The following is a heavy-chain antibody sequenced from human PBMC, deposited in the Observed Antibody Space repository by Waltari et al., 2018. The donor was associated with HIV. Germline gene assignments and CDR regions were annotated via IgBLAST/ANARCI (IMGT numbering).Heavy chain of an antibody. Sequence: QLQLQESGPGLVKPSETLSLTCTVSGGSISSSSYYWGWIRQPPGKGLEWIGSILDSGITYANPSLKSRVTISVDTSKNQFSLKLSSVTAADTAVYYCARLSPGYYDSSGYYAKSSYYFDYWGQGTLVTVSS. CDR3: ARLSPGYYDSSGYYAKSSYYFDY. D-gene: IGHD3-22*01. CDR1: GGSISSSSYY. J-gene: IGHJ4*02. V-gene: IGHV4-39*01. CDR2: ILDSGIT.